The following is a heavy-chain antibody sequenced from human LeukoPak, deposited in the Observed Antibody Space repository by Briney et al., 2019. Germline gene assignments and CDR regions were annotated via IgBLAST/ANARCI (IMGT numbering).Heavy chain of an antibody. V-gene: IGHV1-2*02. CDR3: ARLLRNSFDP. J-gene: IGHJ5*02. CDR2: INPNSGGT. CDR1: GYTFTGYY. Sequence: ASVNVSCKASGYTFTGYYMHWVRQAPGQGLEWMGWINPNSGGTNYAQKFQGRATMTRDTSISTAYMELTGLTSDDTAVYYCARLLRNSFDPWGQGTLVTVSS. D-gene: IGHD1-26*01.